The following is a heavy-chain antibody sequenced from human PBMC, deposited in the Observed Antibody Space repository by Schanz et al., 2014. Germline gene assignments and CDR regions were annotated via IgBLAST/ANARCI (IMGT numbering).Heavy chain of an antibody. CDR2: IISILGIP. D-gene: IGHD6-13*01. V-gene: IGHV1-69*02. Sequence: QVQLVQSEAEVKKPGSSVKVSCKASGGTFSSYTISWVRQAPGQGLEWMGRIISILGIPNYAQKFQGRVTFTADKSTFTAYMDVSSLRSEDTAVYYCASSGAGYSSSWDFDYWGQGTLVTVSS. CDR1: GGTFSSYT. J-gene: IGHJ4*02. CDR3: ASSGAGYSSSWDFDY.